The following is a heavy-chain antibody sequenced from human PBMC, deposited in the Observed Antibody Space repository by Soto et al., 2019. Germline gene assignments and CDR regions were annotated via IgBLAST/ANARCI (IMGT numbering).Heavy chain of an antibody. CDR2: ISSSSSTI. J-gene: IGHJ3*02. CDR1: GFTFSSYS. Sequence: GPLRLSCAASGFTFSSYSMNLVRQAPGKGLEWVSYISSSSSTIYYADSVKGRFTISRDNAKSSLYLRMNSLRAEDTAVYYCERDHGDAFDIWGQGTMVTVSS. V-gene: IGHV3-48*01. CDR3: ERDHGDAFDI.